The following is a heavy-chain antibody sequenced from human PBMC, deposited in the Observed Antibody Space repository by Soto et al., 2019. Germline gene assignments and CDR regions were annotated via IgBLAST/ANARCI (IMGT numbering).Heavy chain of an antibody. CDR2: IYHTGST. J-gene: IGHJ4*02. V-gene: IGHV4-31*03. D-gene: IGHD1-1*01. CDR3: ARATGTLRSRNCDY. CDR1: GGSIGTVGHY. Sequence: SETLSLTCSVSGGSIGTVGHYWTWIRQPPGKGLERIGSIYHTGSTYYSKSLRSRLTMSVDTSKSQFSLRLSSVTAADTAVYYCARATGTLRSRNCDYWGQGSLVTVSS.